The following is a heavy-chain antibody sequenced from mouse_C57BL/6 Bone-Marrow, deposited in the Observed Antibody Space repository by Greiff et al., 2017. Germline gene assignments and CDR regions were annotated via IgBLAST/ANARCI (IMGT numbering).Heavy chain of an antibody. J-gene: IGHJ3*01. D-gene: IGHD2-4*01. CDR2: IDPENGDT. V-gene: IGHV14-4*01. CDR3: TTDYDYDLAWFAY. Sequence: VQLQQPGAELVRPGASVKLSCTASGFNIKDDYMHWVKQRPEQGLEWIGWIDPENGDTEYASKFQGKATITADTSSNTAYLQLSNLTSEDTAVYYCTTDYDYDLAWFAYWGQGTLVTVSA. CDR1: GFNIKDDY.